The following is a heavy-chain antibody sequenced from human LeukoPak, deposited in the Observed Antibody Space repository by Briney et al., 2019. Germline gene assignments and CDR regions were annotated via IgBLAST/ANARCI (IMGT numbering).Heavy chain of an antibody. D-gene: IGHD3-16*01. Sequence: ASVKVSCKASGYTFTDYYMHWVRQAPGQRLEWMGWINPNSGGTNYAQKFQGRVTMTRDTSISTAYMELSRLRSGDTAVYYCARSYGLGGNYFDYWGQGTLVTVSS. CDR1: GYTFTDYY. J-gene: IGHJ4*02. CDR2: INPNSGGT. V-gene: IGHV1-2*02. CDR3: ARSYGLGGNYFDY.